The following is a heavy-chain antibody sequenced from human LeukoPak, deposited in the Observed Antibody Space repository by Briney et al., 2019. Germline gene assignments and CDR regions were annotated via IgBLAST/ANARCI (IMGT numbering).Heavy chain of an antibody. J-gene: IGHJ4*02. CDR2: IIPILGIA. Sequence: GASVKVSCKASGYTFTSYGISWVRQAPGQGLEWMGRIIPILGIANYAQKFQGRVTITADKSTSTAYMELSSLRSEDTAVYYCARGDILTGYYRGYFDYWGQGTLVTVSS. V-gene: IGHV1-69*04. CDR3: ARGDILTGYYRGYFDY. CDR1: GYTFTSYG. D-gene: IGHD3-9*01.